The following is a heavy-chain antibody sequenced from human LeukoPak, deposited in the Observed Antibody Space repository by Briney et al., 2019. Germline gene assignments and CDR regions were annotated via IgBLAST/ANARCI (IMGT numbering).Heavy chain of an antibody. J-gene: IGHJ3*02. V-gene: IGHV4-59*01. CDR2: IYYTGST. Sequence: PSETLSLTCTVSGGSISSYYWSWLRQPPGKGLEWIGYIYYTGSTNYNPSLESGVAISVDTSKRQLSLKLSSVTAADTAVYYCARDRRESSKPNDAFDIWGQGTMVTVSS. CDR1: GGSISSYY. CDR3: ARDRRESSKPNDAFDI.